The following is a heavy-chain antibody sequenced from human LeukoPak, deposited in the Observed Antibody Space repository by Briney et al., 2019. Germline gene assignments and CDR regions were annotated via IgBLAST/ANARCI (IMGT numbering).Heavy chain of an antibody. D-gene: IGHD4-17*01. CDR1: GFTFSSSA. Sequence: PGGSLRLSCAASGFTFSSSAMSWVRQAPGKGLEWVSAISNNGGYTYYADSVKGRFTISRDNAKNSLYLQMNSLRDEDTAVYYCARGPYGDYVDAFDIWGQGTMVTVSS. V-gene: IGHV3-23*01. CDR2: ISNNGGYT. J-gene: IGHJ3*02. CDR3: ARGPYGDYVDAFDI.